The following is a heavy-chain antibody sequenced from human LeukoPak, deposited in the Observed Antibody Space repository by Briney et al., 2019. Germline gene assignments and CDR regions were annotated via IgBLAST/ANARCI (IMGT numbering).Heavy chain of an antibody. J-gene: IGHJ4*02. CDR2: IYYSGST. V-gene: IGHV4-30-4*08. Sequence: SWVRQAPGKGLEWIGYIYYSGSTYYNPSLKSRVTISVDTSKNQFSLKLSSVTAADTAVYYCARLPLPATGYSSSWSTYYFDYWGQGTLVTVSS. CDR3: ARLPLPATGYSSSWSTYYFDY. D-gene: IGHD6-13*01.